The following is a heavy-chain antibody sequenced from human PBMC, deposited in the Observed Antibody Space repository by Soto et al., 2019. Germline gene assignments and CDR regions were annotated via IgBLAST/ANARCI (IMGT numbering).Heavy chain of an antibody. D-gene: IGHD3-22*01. CDR2: ISGSGGST. CDR3: AKDPRSTMIVVVGPWFGP. J-gene: IGHJ5*02. Sequence: PGGSLRLSCAASGFTFSSYAMSWVRQAPGKGLEWASAISGSGGSTYYADSVKGRFTISRDNSKNTLYLQMNSLRAEDTAVYYCAKDPRSTMIVVVGPWFGPWGQGTLVTVSS. V-gene: IGHV3-23*01. CDR1: GFTFSSYA.